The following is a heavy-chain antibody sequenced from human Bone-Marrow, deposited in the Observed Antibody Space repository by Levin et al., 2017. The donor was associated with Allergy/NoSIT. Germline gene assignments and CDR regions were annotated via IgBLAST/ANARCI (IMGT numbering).Heavy chain of an antibody. CDR1: GFTLSSYG. CDR3: AKDPLLAAAGMGYYYYGMDV. Sequence: LTGGSLRLSCAASGFTLSSYGMHWVRQAPGKGLEWVAVISYDGSNKYYADSVKGRFTISRDNSKNTLYLQMNSLRAEDTAVYYCAKDPLLAAAGMGYYYYGMDVWGQGTTVTVSS. CDR2: ISYDGSNK. D-gene: IGHD6-13*01. J-gene: IGHJ6*02. V-gene: IGHV3-30*18.